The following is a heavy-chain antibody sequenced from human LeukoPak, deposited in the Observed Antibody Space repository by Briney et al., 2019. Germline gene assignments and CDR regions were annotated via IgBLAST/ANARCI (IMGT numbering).Heavy chain of an antibody. J-gene: IGHJ6*03. Sequence: GGSLRLSCAASGFTFSSYSMNWVRQAPGKGLEWVSSISSSSSYIYYADSVKGRFTISRDNAKNPLYLQMNSLRAEDTAVYYCARDIIRFLEPSYYMDVWGKGTTVTVSS. CDR2: ISSSSSYI. V-gene: IGHV3-21*01. CDR3: ARDIIRFLEPSYYMDV. CDR1: GFTFSSYS. D-gene: IGHD3-3*01.